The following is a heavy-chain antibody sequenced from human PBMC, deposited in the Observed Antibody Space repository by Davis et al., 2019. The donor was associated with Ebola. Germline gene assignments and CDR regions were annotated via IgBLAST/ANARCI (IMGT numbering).Heavy chain of an antibody. CDR1: GFTFSSYW. Sequence: GESLKISCEASGFTFSSYWMEWVRQAPGKGLVWVSRINSDGSNKNYADSVKGRFTISRENAKNTVYLQLNSLRVDDTAVYYCVRGRFQVAPVTMSHGGLDVWGQGTMVTVPA. CDR3: VRGRFQVAPVTMSHGGLDV. CDR2: INSDGSNK. J-gene: IGHJ3*01. D-gene: IGHD2-2*01. V-gene: IGHV3-74*01.